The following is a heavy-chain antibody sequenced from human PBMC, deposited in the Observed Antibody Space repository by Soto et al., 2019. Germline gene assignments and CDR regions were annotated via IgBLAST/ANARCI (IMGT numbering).Heavy chain of an antibody. J-gene: IGHJ4*02. D-gene: IGHD5-12*01. V-gene: IGHV4-59*01. Sequence: PSETLSLTCAVSGGSISSYYWSWVRQPPGKGLEWIGYIYYSGSTNYNPSLKSRVTISVDTSKNQFSLKLSSVTAVDTAVYYCARLGDGYKPDDYWGQGTLVTVSS. CDR1: GGSISSYY. CDR3: ARLGDGYKPDDY. CDR2: IYYSGST.